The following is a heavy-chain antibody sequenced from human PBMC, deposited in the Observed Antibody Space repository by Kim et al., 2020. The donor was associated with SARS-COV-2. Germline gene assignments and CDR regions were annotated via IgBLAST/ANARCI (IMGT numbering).Heavy chain of an antibody. J-gene: IGHJ4*02. Sequence: GGSLRLSCAASGFTFSRYWMTWVRQAPGKGLEWVANIKQDGSEKYYVDSVKGRSTISRDNANNLLHLQMNSLRAEDTAVYYCARDMEYWGQGTLVTVSS. CDR3: ARDMEY. CDR2: IKQDGSEK. CDR1: GFTFSRYW. D-gene: IGHD1-1*01. V-gene: IGHV3-7*03.